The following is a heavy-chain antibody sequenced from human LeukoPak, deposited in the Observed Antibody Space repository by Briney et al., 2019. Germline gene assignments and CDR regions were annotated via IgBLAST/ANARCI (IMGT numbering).Heavy chain of an antibody. CDR3: ARGFTLESPYRGFDY. J-gene: IGHJ4*02. CDR2: IYHSGST. D-gene: IGHD3-10*01. V-gene: IGHV4-30-2*01. CDR1: GGSISSGGYS. Sequence: PSETLSLTCAVSGGSISSGGYSWSWIRQLPGKGLEWIGYIYHSGSTYYNPSLKSRVTISVDRSKNQFSLKLSSVTAADTAVYYCARGFTLESPYRGFDYWGQGTLVTVSS.